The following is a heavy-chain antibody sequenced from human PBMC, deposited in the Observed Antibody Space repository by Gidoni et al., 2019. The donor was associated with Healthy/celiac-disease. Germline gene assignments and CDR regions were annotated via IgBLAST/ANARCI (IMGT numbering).Heavy chain of an antibody. V-gene: IGHV4-34*01. J-gene: IGHJ6*02. D-gene: IGHD3-10*02. CDR2: ITHSGST. CDR3: ARGRTTMFFRENYGMDV. Sequence: EITHSGSTNYNPSLKIRGNISVDTSKNQFSLKLSSVTAADTAVYDCARGRTTMFFRENYGMDVWGQGTTVTVSS.